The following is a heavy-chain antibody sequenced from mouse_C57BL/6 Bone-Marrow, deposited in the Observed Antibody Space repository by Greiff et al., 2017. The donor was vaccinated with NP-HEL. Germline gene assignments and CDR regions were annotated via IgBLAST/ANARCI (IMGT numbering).Heavy chain of an antibody. V-gene: IGHV14-4*01. CDR1: GFNIKDDY. Sequence: VQLQQSGAELVRPGASVKLSCTASGFNIKDDYMHWVKQRPEQGLEWIGWIDPENGDTEYASKFQGKATITADTSSNTAYLQLSSLTSEDTAVYYCTTVYDGYLYYFDYWGQGTTLTVSS. J-gene: IGHJ2*01. CDR2: IDPENGDT. D-gene: IGHD2-3*01. CDR3: TTVYDGYLYYFDY.